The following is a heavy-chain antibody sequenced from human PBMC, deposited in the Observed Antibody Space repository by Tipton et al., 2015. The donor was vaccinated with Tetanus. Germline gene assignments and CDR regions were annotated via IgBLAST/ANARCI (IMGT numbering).Heavy chain of an antibody. CDR1: GYIFNNYW. D-gene: IGHD2-8*01. CDR3: ARAHCTDGVCNFDF. V-gene: IGHV5-51*01. CDR2: IYPGDSDT. Sequence: VQLVQSGGEVKKPGESLKISCKGSGYIFNNYWTGGLGQKPGKGLHWMGIIYPGDSDTRYSPSFQGQVTISVDKSITTAYLQWSSLKASDTSMFYCARAHCTDGVCNFDFWGQGALVTVAS. J-gene: IGHJ4*02.